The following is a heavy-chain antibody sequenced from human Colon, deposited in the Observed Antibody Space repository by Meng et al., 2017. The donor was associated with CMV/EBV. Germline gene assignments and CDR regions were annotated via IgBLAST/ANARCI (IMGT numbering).Heavy chain of an antibody. Sequence: GESLKISCAASGFTFSSYSMNWVRQAPGKGLEWVSSISSSSSYIYYADSVKGRFTISRDNAKNSLYLQMNSLRAEDTAVYYCARDAFYSNYGDWYYYCYGMDVWGQGTTVTVSS. CDR1: GFTFSSYS. V-gene: IGHV3-21*01. J-gene: IGHJ6*02. CDR2: ISSSSSYI. CDR3: ARDAFYSNYGDWYYYCYGMDV. D-gene: IGHD4-11*01.